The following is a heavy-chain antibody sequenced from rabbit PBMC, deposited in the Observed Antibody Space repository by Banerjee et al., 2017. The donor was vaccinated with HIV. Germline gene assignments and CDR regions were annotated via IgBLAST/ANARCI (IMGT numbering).Heavy chain of an antibody. V-gene: IGHV1S45*01. Sequence: QEQLEESGGDLVKPEGSLTLTCTASGFTISNSYYMCWVRQAPGKGLEWIACIYAGSSGSTYYASWAKGRFTISKTSSTTVTLQMTSLTAADTATYFCARYSYASSSGDYEDYFNLWGPGTLVTVS. CDR3: ARYSYASSSGDYEDYFNL. CDR2: IYAGSSGST. CDR1: GFTISNSYY. J-gene: IGHJ4*01. D-gene: IGHD1-1*01.